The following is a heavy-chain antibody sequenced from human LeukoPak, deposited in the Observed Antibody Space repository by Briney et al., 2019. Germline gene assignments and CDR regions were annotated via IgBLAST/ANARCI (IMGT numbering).Heavy chain of an antibody. Sequence: QSGGSLRLSCAAPGFTFSSYEMNWVRQAPGKGLEWVSYISSSGTTIYYADSVKGRFTLSRDNAKNTLYLQMNSLRAEDTAVYYCAKDSGHGSGTYYEDYRGQGTLVTVSS. CDR1: GFTFSSYE. CDR2: ISSSGTTI. D-gene: IGHD3-10*01. CDR3: AKDSGHGSGTYYEDY. V-gene: IGHV3-48*03. J-gene: IGHJ4*02.